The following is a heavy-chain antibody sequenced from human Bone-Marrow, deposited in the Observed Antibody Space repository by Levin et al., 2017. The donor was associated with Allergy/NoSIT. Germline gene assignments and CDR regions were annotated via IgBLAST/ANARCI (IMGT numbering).Heavy chain of an antibody. V-gene: IGHV4-61*01. J-gene: IGHJ6*02. Sequence: SQTLSLTCTVSGGSVSSGTYYWSWIRQPPGKGLEWIGYINYRGSTKYNPSLKSRGTISVDTSKSEFSLKLTSVTAADTAGYYCARNRIVVAGGNDYYYGMDVWGQGTTVTVSS. CDR1: GGSVSSGTYY. CDR3: ARNRIVVAGGNDYYYGMDV. D-gene: IGHD6-19*01. CDR2: INYRGST.